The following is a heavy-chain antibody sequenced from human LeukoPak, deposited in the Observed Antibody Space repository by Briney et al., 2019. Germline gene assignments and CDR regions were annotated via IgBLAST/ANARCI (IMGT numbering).Heavy chain of an antibody. D-gene: IGHD3-16*02. CDR3: ARPSVGEGDLSFHDAFNI. CDR1: GGSISTYY. V-gene: IGHV4-59*12. Sequence: SETLSLTCTVSGGSISTYYWSWIRQPPGKGLEWIGYIFYSGRTNYNPSLESRVTISVDTSKNQFSLRLSSVTAADTAVYYCARPSVGEGDLSFHDAFNIWGQGTMVTVSS. CDR2: IFYSGRT. J-gene: IGHJ3*02.